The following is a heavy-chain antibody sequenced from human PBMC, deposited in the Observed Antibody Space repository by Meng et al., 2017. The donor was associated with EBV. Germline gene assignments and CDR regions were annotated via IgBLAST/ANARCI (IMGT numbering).Heavy chain of an antibody. V-gene: IGHV7-4-1*02. D-gene: IGHD1-1*01. CDR3: ARGVEENGSHYPFDS. CDR1: GYTFRNYA. CDR2: INTYSGKA. J-gene: IGHJ4*02. Sequence: VQLVQSGSEWKRPGASVKVSCKASGYTFRNYAINWMRQVPGQGLEWMEWINTYSGKATFAQGFTGRFVFSLDTPVTTAHLQISGLKTEDSAVYYCARGVEENGSHYPFDSWGQGTLVTVSS.